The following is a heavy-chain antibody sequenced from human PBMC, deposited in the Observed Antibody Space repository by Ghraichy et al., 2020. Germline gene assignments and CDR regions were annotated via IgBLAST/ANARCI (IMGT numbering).Heavy chain of an antibody. Sequence: GGSLRLSCAASGFTFSSYAMSWVRQAPGKGLEWVSAISGRGGSTYYADSVKGRFTISRDNSKNTLYLQMNSLRAEDTAVYYCAKDIILPMTTVTTKAPFFFGYWGQGTLVTVSS. CDR1: GFTFSSYA. CDR2: ISGRGGST. D-gene: IGHD4-17*01. V-gene: IGHV3-23*01. J-gene: IGHJ4*02. CDR3: AKDIILPMTTVTTKAPFFFGY.